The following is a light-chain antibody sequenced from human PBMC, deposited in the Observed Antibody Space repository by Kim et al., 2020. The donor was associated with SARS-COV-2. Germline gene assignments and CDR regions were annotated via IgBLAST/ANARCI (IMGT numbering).Light chain of an antibody. CDR2: GAS. Sequence: ELVLTQSPGTLSLSPGERVTLSCRASQSVNSRYLAWYQQKPGQAPRLLVYGASSRATGIADRFSGSGSGRDFTLTISRLEPEDSAVYYCQQYGSSVWAFGQGTKVDIK. CDR1: QSVNSRY. J-gene: IGKJ1*01. CDR3: QQYGSSVWA. V-gene: IGKV3-20*01.